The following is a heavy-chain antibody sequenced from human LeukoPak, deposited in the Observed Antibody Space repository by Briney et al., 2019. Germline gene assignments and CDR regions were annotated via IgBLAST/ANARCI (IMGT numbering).Heavy chain of an antibody. D-gene: IGHD3-10*01. CDR2: IYTSGSS. CDR3: AKDPKRALLWFGELLDY. V-gene: IGHV4-4*07. Sequence: SETLSLTCTVSGGSISSYQWSWVRQPAGKGLEWIGRIYTSGSSNYNPSLKSRVTMSVDTSKNQFSLKLSSVTAADTAVYYCAKDPKRALLWFGELLDYWGQGTLVTVSS. CDR1: GGSISSYQ. J-gene: IGHJ4*02.